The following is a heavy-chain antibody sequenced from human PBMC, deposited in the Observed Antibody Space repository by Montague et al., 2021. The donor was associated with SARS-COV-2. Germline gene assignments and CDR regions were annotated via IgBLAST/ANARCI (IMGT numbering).Heavy chain of an antibody. Sequence: SETLSLTCTVSTGSLSTYYWSWIRQPPEKGLEWIGEINQSGRTNNNPSLKSRVIISVDTSKNQFSLKLSSVTAADTAVYYCARRGSSVWGVTVSAELDYWGQGILVIVSS. J-gene: IGHJ4*02. CDR3: ARRGSSVWGVTVSAELDY. D-gene: IGHD3-10*01. CDR1: TGSLSTYY. CDR2: INQSGRT. V-gene: IGHV4-34*01.